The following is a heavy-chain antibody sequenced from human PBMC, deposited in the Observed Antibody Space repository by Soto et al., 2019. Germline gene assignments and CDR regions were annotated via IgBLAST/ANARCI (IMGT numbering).Heavy chain of an antibody. CDR3: ATSVGIAPTGEDGMDV. CDR2: IIPILTTP. V-gene: IGHV1-69*13. CDR1: GGTFSIYG. J-gene: IGHJ6*02. D-gene: IGHD2-8*02. Sequence: SVKVSCKASGGTFSIYGFSWVRQAPGQGPEWIGGIIPILTTPNYAQKFHGRVTIVADESTTTVYMELSSLKSEDTAVYYCATSVGIAPTGEDGMDVWG.